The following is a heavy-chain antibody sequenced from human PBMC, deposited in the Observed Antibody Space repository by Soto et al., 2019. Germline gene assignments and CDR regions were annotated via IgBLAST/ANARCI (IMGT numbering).Heavy chain of an antibody. Sequence: GGSLRLSCAASGVTFSSYSMNWVRQAPGKGLEWVSSISSSSSYIYYADSVKGRFTISRDNAKSSLYLQMNSLTAEDTAIYYCVRGGGGGRFDPWGQGTMVTVSS. CDR2: ISSSSSYI. V-gene: IGHV3-21*01. D-gene: IGHD2-15*01. CDR3: VRGGGGGRFDP. CDR1: GVTFSSYS. J-gene: IGHJ5*02.